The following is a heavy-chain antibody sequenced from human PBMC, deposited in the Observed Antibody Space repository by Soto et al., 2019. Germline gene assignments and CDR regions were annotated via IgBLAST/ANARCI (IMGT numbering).Heavy chain of an antibody. Sequence: VGSLRLSCAASGFTFSSYAMSWVRQAPGKGLEWVSAISGSGGSTYYADSVKGRFTISRDNSKNTLYLQMNSLRAEDTAVYYCAKHIVVVPAAIRLGGMDVWGQRTTVTVSS. V-gene: IGHV3-23*01. CDR2: ISGSGGST. J-gene: IGHJ6*02. D-gene: IGHD2-2*02. CDR1: GFTFSSYA. CDR3: AKHIVVVPAAIRLGGMDV.